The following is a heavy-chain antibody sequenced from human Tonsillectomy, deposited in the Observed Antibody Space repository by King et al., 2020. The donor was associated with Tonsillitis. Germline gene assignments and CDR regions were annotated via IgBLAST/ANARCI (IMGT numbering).Heavy chain of an antibody. D-gene: IGHD1-26*01. CDR3: AGGRVGAPFDY. CDR1: GFTFSSYA. J-gene: IGHJ4*02. CDR2: ISGSGGTT. Sequence: VQLVESGGGLVQPGGSLRLSCAASGFTFSSYAMSWVRQAPGKGLECVSTISGSGGTTYYADSVKGRFTISSDNSKNTLYLQMNSLRAEDTAVYYCAGGRVGAPFDYWGQGTLVTVSS. V-gene: IGHV3-23*04.